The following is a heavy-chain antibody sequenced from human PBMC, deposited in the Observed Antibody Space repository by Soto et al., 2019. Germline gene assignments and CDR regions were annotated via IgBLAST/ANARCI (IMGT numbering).Heavy chain of an antibody. V-gene: IGHV1-18*04. J-gene: IGHJ1*01. D-gene: IGHD3-22*01. CDR3: ARERGYDSSGYYSEYFQH. Sequence: QVPLVQSGAEVKKPGASVKVSCKASGYTFTSYGISWVRQAPGQGLEWMGWISAYNGNTNYAQKLQGRVTMTTDTSPSTAYMELRSLRSDDTAVYYCARERGYDSSGYYSEYFQHWGQGTLVTVSS. CDR2: ISAYNGNT. CDR1: GYTFTSYG.